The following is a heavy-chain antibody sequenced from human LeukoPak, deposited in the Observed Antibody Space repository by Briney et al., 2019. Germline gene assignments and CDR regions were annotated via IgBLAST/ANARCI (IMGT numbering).Heavy chain of an antibody. D-gene: IGHD5-12*01. J-gene: IGHJ4*02. CDR1: GGTFSSYA. CDR3: ASGRHEYSGYDG. Sequence: SVKVSCKASGGTFSSYAISWVRQAPGQGLEWMGGIIPIFGTANYAQKFQGRVTITADESTSTAYMELSSLRSEDTAVYDCASGRHEYSGYDGWGQGTLVTVSS. V-gene: IGHV1-69*13. CDR2: IIPIFGTA.